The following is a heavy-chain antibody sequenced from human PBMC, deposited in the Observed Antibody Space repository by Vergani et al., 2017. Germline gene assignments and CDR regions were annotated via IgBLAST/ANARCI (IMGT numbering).Heavy chain of an antibody. D-gene: IGHD3-10*01. Sequence: QVQLQESGPGLVKPSQTLSLTCTVSGGSISSGGYYWSWIRQHPGKGLEWIGYIYYSGSTYYNPSLKSRVTISVETSKNQFSLKLSSVTAADTAVYYCARGVSMVRGVMIRGQFDYWGQGTLVTVSS. V-gene: IGHV4-31*03. CDR3: ARGVSMVRGVMIRGQFDY. J-gene: IGHJ4*02. CDR2: IYYSGST. CDR1: GGSISSGGYY.